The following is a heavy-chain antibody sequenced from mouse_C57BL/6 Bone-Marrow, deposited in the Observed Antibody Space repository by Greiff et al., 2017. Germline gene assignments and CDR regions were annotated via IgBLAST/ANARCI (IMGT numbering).Heavy chain of an antibody. Sequence: EVKLEESGPGLVKPSQSLSLTCSVTGYSITSGYYWNWIRQFPGNKLEWMGYISYDGSNNYNPSLKNRISITRDTSKNQFFLKLNSVTTEDTATYYCARQLRLDYWGQGTTLTVSS. CDR1: GYSITSGYY. D-gene: IGHD3-2*02. V-gene: IGHV3-6*01. J-gene: IGHJ2*01. CDR2: ISYDGSN. CDR3: ARQLRLDY.